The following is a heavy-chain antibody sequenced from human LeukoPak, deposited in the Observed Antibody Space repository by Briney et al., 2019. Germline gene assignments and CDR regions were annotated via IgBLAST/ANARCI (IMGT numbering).Heavy chain of an antibody. CDR1: GGSFSGYY. D-gene: IGHD4-17*01. V-gene: IGHV4-31*11. CDR3: ARSSTTVTIDY. CDR2: IYYSGST. J-gene: IGHJ4*02. Sequence: SETLSLTCAVYGGSFSGYYWSWIRQHPGKGLEWIGYIYYSGSTYYNPSLKSRVTISVDTSKNQFSLKLSSVTAADTAVYYCARSSTTVTIDYWGQGTLVTVSS.